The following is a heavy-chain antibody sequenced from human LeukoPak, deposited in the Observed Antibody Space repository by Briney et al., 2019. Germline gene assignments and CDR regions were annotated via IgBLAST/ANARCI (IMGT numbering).Heavy chain of an antibody. D-gene: IGHD6-19*01. CDR1: GFTFSAYS. CDR3: ARVRSGWYDDY. Sequence: PGGSLRLSCAASGFTFSAYSMNWVRQAPGKGLEWVSYISSSNSYIYYAGSVKGRVNISRDNAKNSLYLQMNSLRAEDTAVYYCARVRSGWYDDYWGQGTLVTVSS. CDR2: ISSSNSYI. J-gene: IGHJ4*02. V-gene: IGHV3-21*01.